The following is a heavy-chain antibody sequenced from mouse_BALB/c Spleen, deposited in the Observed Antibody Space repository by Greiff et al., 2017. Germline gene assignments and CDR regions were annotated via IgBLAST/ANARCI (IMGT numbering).Heavy chain of an antibody. V-gene: IGHV5-6-4*01. D-gene: IGHD4-1*01. J-gene: IGHJ2*01. CDR3: TRDGTPYYFDY. CDR1: GFTFSSYT. CDR2: ISSGGSYT. Sequence: EVQVVESGGGLVKPGGSLKLSCAASGFTFSSYTMSWVRQTPEKRLEWVATISSGGSYTYYPDSVKGRFTISRDNAKNTLYLQMSSLKSEDTAMYYCTRDGTPYYFDYWGQGTTLTVSS.